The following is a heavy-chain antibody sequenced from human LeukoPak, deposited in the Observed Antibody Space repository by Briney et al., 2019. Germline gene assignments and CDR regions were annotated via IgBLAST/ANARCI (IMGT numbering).Heavy chain of an antibody. CDR1: GGSITSDDYY. CDR2: IYYSGTT. V-gene: IGHV4-30-4*01. J-gene: IGHJ5*02. CDR3: ARYSGSYRWFDP. D-gene: IGHD1-26*01. Sequence: PQTLSLTCSVSGGSITSDDYYWSRIRQPPGKGLEWIGYIYYSGTTYYNPSLESRVSISVDTSKNQFSLTLSSVTAADTAVYYCARYSGSYRWFDPWGQGTLVTVSS.